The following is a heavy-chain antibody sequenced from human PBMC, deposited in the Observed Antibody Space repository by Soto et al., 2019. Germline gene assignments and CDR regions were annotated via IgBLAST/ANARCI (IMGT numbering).Heavy chain of an antibody. CDR2: IIPILGIA. Sequence: SVKVSCKASGGTFSSYTISWVRQAPGQGLEWMGRIIPILGIANYAQKFQGRVTITADKSTSTAYMELSSLRSEDTAVYYCAKLGGSYYDFDYWGQGTLVTVSS. D-gene: IGHD1-26*01. J-gene: IGHJ4*02. V-gene: IGHV1-69*02. CDR1: GGTFSSYT. CDR3: AKLGGSYYDFDY.